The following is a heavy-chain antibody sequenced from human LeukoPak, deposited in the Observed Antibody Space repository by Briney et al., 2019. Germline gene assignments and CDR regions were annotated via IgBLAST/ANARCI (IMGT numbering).Heavy chain of an antibody. CDR1: DFPSIGYT. J-gene: IGHJ4*02. Sequence: GGSLRLSCAASDFPSIGYTMHWVRQAPGKGLEWVAGIPYDGSQNSYADSVKGRFTISRDNSKNTLYLQMNSLRAEDTAVYYCARRAGAYSHPYDYWGQGTLVTVSS. CDR3: ARRAGAYSHPYDY. CDR2: IPYDGSQN. D-gene: IGHD4/OR15-4a*01. V-gene: IGHV3-30*04.